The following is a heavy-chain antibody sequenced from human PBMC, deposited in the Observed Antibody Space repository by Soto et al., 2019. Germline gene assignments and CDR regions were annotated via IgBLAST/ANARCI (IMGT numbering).Heavy chain of an antibody. CDR2: INHSGST. CDR3: ASSLGYCSGGSCRKFDY. J-gene: IGHJ4*02. CDR1: GGSFSGYY. D-gene: IGHD2-15*01. V-gene: IGHV4-34*01. Sequence: QVQLQQWGAGLLKPSETLSLTCAVYGGSFSGYYWSWIRQPPGKGLAWIGEINHSGSTNYNPSLKSRSTITVTTSKNQFPRNLSSVTAADTAVYYCASSLGYCSGGSCRKFDYWGQGTLVTVSS.